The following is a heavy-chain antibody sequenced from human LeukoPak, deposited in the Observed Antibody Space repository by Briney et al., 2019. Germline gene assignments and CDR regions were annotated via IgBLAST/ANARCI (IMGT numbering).Heavy chain of an antibody. V-gene: IGHV3-30-3*01. CDR3: ARTQQYSSGWYPGAFDI. CDR1: GFTFSSYA. Sequence: GGSLRLSCAASGFTFSSYAMHWVRQAPGKGLEWVAVISDDGSNKYYADSVKGRFTISRDNSKNTLYLQMNSLRAEDTAVYYCARTQQYSSGWYPGAFDIWGQGTMVTVSS. D-gene: IGHD6-19*01. J-gene: IGHJ3*02. CDR2: ISDDGSNK.